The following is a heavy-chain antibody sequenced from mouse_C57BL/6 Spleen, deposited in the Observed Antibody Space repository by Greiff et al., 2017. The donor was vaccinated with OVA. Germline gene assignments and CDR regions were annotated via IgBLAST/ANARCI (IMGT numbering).Heavy chain of an antibody. V-gene: IGHV3-1*01. CDR1: GYSITSGYD. CDR2: ISYSGST. Sequence: EVHLVESGPGMVKPSQSLSLTCTVTGYSITSGYDWHWIRHFPGNKLEWMGYISYSGSTNYNPSLKSRISITHDTSKNHFFLKLNSVTTEDTATYYCASGYGSSLYWYFDVWGTGTTVTVSS. D-gene: IGHD1-1*01. J-gene: IGHJ1*03. CDR3: ASGYGSSLYWYFDV.